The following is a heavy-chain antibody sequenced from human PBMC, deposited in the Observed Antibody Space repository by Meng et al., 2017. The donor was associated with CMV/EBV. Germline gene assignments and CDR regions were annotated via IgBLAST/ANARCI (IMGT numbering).Heavy chain of an antibody. CDR3: ATVTQYYDSSGYPLR. J-gene: IGHJ4*02. Sequence: SVQVSCKASGGTFSSYTISWVRQAPGHGLEWMGRIIPILGIANYAQKFQGRVTMTRDTSISTAYMELSRLRSDDTAVYYCATVTQYYDSSGYPLRWGQGTLVTVSS. D-gene: IGHD3-22*01. CDR2: IIPILGIA. CDR1: GGTFSSYT. V-gene: IGHV1-69*02.